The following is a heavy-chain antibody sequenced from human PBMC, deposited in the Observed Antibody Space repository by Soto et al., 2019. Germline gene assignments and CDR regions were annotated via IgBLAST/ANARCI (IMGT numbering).Heavy chain of an antibody. CDR2: IIPIFCTA. CDR1: GGTFSSYA. CDR3: GRESIAARPGYYYYGMEV. V-gene: IGHV1-69*12. D-gene: IGHD6-6*01. Sequence: QVQLVQSGAEVKKPGSSVKVSCKASGGTFSSYAISWVRQAPGQGLEWMGGIIPIFCTANYAQKFQGRVTITADESTSTAYMELSSMRAEDTAVYYCGRESIAARPGYYYYGMEVWGQAPTVTVPS. J-gene: IGHJ6*02.